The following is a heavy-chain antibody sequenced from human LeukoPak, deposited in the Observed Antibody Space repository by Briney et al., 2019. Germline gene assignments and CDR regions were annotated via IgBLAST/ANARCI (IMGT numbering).Heavy chain of an antibody. CDR1: GGSFSGYY. CDR2: INHSGST. Sequence: SETLSLTCAVYGGSFSGYYWSWLRQPPGKGLEWIGEINHSGSTNYNPSLKSRVTISVDTSKNQFSLKLSSVTAADTAVYYCARAVGAYSSSWYRLYYYMDVWGKGTTVTVSS. V-gene: IGHV4-34*01. CDR3: ARAVGAYSSSWYRLYYYMDV. D-gene: IGHD6-13*01. J-gene: IGHJ6*03.